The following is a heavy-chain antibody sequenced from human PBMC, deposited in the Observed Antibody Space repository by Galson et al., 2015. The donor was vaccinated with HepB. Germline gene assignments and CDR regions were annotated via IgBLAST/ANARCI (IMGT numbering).Heavy chain of an antibody. J-gene: IGHJ4*02. V-gene: IGHV3-73*01. CDR2: IRSKANNYAT. CDR1: GFTFSGSA. D-gene: IGHD6-19*01. CDR3: TRLGDFSGYSSR. Sequence: SLRLSCAASGFTFSGSAIHWVRQASGKGPEWVGRIRSKANNYATSYVPSLKGRFTISRYDSKNMAYLPMKSLKTEDTAVYYCTRLGDFSGYSSRWGQGTLVTVSS.